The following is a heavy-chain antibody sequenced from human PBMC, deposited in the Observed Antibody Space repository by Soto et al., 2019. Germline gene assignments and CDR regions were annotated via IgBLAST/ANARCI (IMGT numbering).Heavy chain of an antibody. CDR2: ISAYNGNT. D-gene: IGHD3-22*01. Sequence: QVQLVQSGAEVKKPGASVKVSCKASGYTFTSYGISWVRQAPGQGLEWMGWISAYNGNTNYAQKLQGRVTMSTDTSMSTAYMELRSLRSDDTAVYYCAREGVRITMIVVVYYGMDVWGQGTTVTVCS. V-gene: IGHV1-18*01. CDR3: AREGVRITMIVVVYYGMDV. J-gene: IGHJ6*02. CDR1: GYTFTSYG.